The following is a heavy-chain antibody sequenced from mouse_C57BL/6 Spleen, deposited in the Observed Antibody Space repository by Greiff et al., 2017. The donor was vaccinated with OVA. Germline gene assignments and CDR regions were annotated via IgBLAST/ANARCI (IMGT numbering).Heavy chain of an antibody. J-gene: IGHJ2*01. V-gene: IGHV5-4*03. CDR1: GFTFSSYA. CDR2: ISDGGSYT. CDR3: ARAGYFDH. Sequence: EVKVEESGGGLVKPGGSLKLSCAASGFTFSSYAMSWVRQTPEKRLEWVATISDGGSYTYYPDNVKGRFTISRDNAKNNLYLQMSHLKSEDTAMYYCARAGYFDHWGQGTTLTVSS.